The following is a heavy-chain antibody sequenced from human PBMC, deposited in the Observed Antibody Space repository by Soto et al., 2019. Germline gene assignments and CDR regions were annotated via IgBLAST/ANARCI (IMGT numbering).Heavy chain of an antibody. CDR3: TPTARGSGSYGAYYYYGMDV. Sequence: EVQLVESGGGLVKPGGSLRLSCAAYGFTFSNAWMNWVRQAPGKGLEWVGRIKSKTDGGTTDYAAPVKGRFTISRDDSKNTLYLQINSLKTEDIAVYYCTPTARGSGSYGAYYYYGMDVWGQGTAVTVSS. J-gene: IGHJ6*02. CDR1: GFTFSNAW. V-gene: IGHV3-15*07. CDR2: IKSKTDGGTT. D-gene: IGHD3-10*01.